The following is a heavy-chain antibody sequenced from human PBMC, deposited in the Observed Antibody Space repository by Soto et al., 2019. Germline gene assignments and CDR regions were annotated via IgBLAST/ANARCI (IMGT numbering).Heavy chain of an antibody. D-gene: IGHD1-26*01. CDR2: LSGSGVTT. J-gene: IGHJ4*02. CDR3: AKVHYSGNYYNY. V-gene: IGHV3-23*01. CDR1: GFAFNDYA. Sequence: GGSLRLSCGASGFAFNDYAMIWVRQAPGKGLEWVSDLSGSGVTTHYADSVKGRFTISRDNSKNTLYLQMNSLRAEDTAVYYCAKVHYSGNYYNYWGQGTLVTVSS.